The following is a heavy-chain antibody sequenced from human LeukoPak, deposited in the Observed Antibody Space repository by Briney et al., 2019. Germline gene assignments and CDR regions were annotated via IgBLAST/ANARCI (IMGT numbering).Heavy chain of an antibody. CDR3: TTAFSDDYGDYDDY. V-gene: IGHV3-15*01. D-gene: IGHD4-17*01. CDR1: GFTFSNAW. Sequence: GGSLRLSCAASGFTFSNAWMSWVRQAPGKGLEWVGRIKSKADGGTTDYAAPVKGRFTISRDDSKNTLYLQVNSLKTEDTAVYYCTTAFSDDYGDYDDYWGQGTLVTVSS. J-gene: IGHJ4*02. CDR2: IKSKADGGTT.